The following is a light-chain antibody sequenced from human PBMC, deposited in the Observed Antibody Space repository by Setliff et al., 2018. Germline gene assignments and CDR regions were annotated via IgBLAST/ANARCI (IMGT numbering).Light chain of an antibody. Sequence: ALAQPASVSGSPGQSITISCTGTSSDVGGYNYVSWYQQHPGKAPKLMIYDVSKRPSGVSNRFSGSKSGNTASLTISGLQAEDEADYYCSSYTSSSTWVFGTGTKVTVL. J-gene: IGLJ1*01. CDR2: DVS. V-gene: IGLV2-14*01. CDR1: SSDVGGYNY. CDR3: SSYTSSSTWV.